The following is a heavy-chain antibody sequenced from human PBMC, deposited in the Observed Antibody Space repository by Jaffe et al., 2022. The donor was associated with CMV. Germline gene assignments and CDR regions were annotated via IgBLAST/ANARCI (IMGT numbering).Heavy chain of an antibody. V-gene: IGHV3-21*01. CDR1: GFTFSSYS. Sequence: EVQLVESGGGLVKPGGSLRLSCAASGFTFSSYSMNWVRQAPGKGLEWVSSISSSSSYIYYADSVKGRFTISRDNAKNSLYLQMNSLRAEDTAVYYCARTYYDFWSGYYTADYYYYYMDVWGKGTTVTVSS. J-gene: IGHJ6*03. D-gene: IGHD3-3*01. CDR3: ARTYYDFWSGYYTADYYYYYMDV. CDR2: ISSSSSYI.